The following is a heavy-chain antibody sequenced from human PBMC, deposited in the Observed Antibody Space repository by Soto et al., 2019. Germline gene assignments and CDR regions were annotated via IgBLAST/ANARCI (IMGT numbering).Heavy chain of an antibody. Sequence: PSQTLSLPCALSGDSVSSNSAGWNWIRQSPSRGLEWQGRTYYKSKWNNDYALSVKSRITINPDTSKNQFSLHLYSVTPEDTVVDYCTGITWFRGMDVWGQGTPGTSP. CDR1: GDSVSSNSAG. D-gene: IGHD3-10*01. CDR3: TGITWFRGMDV. V-gene: IGHV6-1*01. CDR2: TYYKSKWNN. J-gene: IGHJ6*02.